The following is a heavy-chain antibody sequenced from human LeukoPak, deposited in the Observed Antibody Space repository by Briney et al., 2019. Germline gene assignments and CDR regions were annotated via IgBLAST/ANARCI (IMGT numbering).Heavy chain of an antibody. Sequence: GGSLRLSCAASGFTFSSYAMSWVRQAPGKGLEWVSTISGSGGRTYYTDSVKGRFTISRDNSKSTLYLQMNSLRAEVTAVYFCVKDSAFSSIAAFDIWGQGTMVTVSS. J-gene: IGHJ3*02. V-gene: IGHV3-23*01. CDR2: ISGSGGRT. CDR3: VKDSAFSSIAAFDI. CDR1: GFTFSSYA. D-gene: IGHD6-13*01.